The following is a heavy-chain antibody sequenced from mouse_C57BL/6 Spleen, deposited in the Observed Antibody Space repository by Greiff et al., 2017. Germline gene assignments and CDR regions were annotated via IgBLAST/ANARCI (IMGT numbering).Heavy chain of an antibody. J-gene: IGHJ1*03. CDR3: ARYYCGSSYRYFDV. CDR2: IDPSDSYT. V-gene: IGHV1-59*01. D-gene: IGHD1-1*01. CDR1: GYTFTSYW. Sequence: QVQLKESGAELVKPGASVKISCKASGYTFTSYWMHWVKQRPGQGLEWIGVIDPSDSYTNYNQKFKGKATLTVDTSSSTAYMQLSSLTSEDSAVYYCARYYCGSSYRYFDVWGTGTTVTVSS.